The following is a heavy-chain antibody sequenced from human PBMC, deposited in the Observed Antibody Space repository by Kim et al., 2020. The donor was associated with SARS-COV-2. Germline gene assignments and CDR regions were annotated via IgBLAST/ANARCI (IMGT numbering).Heavy chain of an antibody. Sequence: GGSLRLSCAASGFTFSSYWMSWVRQAPGKGLEWVANIKQDGSEKYYVDSVKGRFTISRDNAKNSLYLQMNSLRAEDTAVYYCAREFSGYYYGMDVWGQGTTVTVSS. V-gene: IGHV3-7*01. CDR1: GFTFSSYW. CDR2: IKQDGSEK. J-gene: IGHJ6*02. CDR3: AREFSGYYYGMDV. D-gene: IGHD3-3*01.